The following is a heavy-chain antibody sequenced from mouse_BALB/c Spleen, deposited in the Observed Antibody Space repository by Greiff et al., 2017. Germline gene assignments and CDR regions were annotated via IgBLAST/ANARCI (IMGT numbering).Heavy chain of an antibody. CDR3: ARGNDVGSWFAY. V-gene: IGHV1-4*01. J-gene: IGHJ3*01. D-gene: IGHD2-12*01. Sequence: QVQLKESGAELARPGASVKMSCKASGYTFTSYTMHWVKQRPGQGLEWIGYINPSSGYTNYNQKFKDKATLTADKSSSTAYMQLSSLTSEDSAVYYCARGNDVGSWFAYWGQGTLVTVSA. CDR1: GYTFTSYT. CDR2: INPSSGYT.